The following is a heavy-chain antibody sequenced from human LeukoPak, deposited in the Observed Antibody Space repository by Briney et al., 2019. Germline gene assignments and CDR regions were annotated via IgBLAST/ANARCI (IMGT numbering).Heavy chain of an antibody. D-gene: IGHD3-16*02. Sequence: SETLSLTCAVYGGSFNGYYWTWIRQPPGKGLEWIGEINHRGTTDYNPSLKSRVTMSLDTSKNQFSLKLSSVTAADTAVYYCTSGKDDGVWWTYRSEPNWFDPWGQGSLVTVSS. CDR1: GGSFNGYY. CDR2: INHRGTT. J-gene: IGHJ5*02. CDR3: TSGKDDGVWWTYRSEPNWFDP. V-gene: IGHV4-34*01.